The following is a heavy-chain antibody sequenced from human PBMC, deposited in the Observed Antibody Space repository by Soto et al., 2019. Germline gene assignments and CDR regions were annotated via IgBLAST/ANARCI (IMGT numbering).Heavy chain of an antibody. Sequence: SETLSLTCTVFGGSISSYYWSWIRQPPGKGLEWIGYIYYSGSTNYNPSLKSRVTISVDTSKNQFSLKLSSVTAADTAVYYCARGSQVGATNFDYWGQGTLVTVSS. D-gene: IGHD1-26*01. CDR1: GGSISSYY. V-gene: IGHV4-59*01. CDR3: ARGSQVGATNFDY. CDR2: IYYSGST. J-gene: IGHJ4*02.